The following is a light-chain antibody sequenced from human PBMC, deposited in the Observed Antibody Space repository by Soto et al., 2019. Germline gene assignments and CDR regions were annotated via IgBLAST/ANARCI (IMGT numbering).Light chain of an antibody. Sequence: EIVLTQSPATLSLSPGERANLSRKASQSVRTYSAWYQQKPGQAPRLLIYDASNRATGIPARFSGSGSGTDFTLTISSLEPEDFAVYYCQQRSNWPPTFGQGTKVDIK. CDR3: QQRSNWPPT. J-gene: IGKJ1*01. CDR2: DAS. V-gene: IGKV3-11*01. CDR1: QSVRTY.